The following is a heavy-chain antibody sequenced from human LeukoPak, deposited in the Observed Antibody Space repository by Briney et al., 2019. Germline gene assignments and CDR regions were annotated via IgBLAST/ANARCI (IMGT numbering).Heavy chain of an antibody. CDR1: GYTLTELS. D-gene: IGHD5-18*01. J-gene: IGHJ4*02. V-gene: IGHV1-24*01. CDR3: ATDAGYSYGLDY. Sequence: ASVKVSCKVSGYTLTELSMHWVRQAPGKGLEWMGGFDPEDGETIYAQKFQGRVTMTEDTSTDTAYMEPSSLRSEDTAVYYCATDAGYSYGLDYWGQGTLVTVSS. CDR2: FDPEDGET.